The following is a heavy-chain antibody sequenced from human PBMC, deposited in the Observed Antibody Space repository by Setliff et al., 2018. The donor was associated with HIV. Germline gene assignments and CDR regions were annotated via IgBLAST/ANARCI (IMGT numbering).Heavy chain of an antibody. CDR2: ISPDGSAT. CDR3: AKLLGNGGNSDPFDI. Sequence: GGSLRLSCAASGFTFSSAWMGWVRQAPAKGLEWVANISPDGSATYYVDSVKGRFTISRDNSKESLYLQMNSLTTEDTALYYCAKLLGNGGNSDPFDIWGQGTTVT. CDR1: GFTFSSAW. D-gene: IGHD2-21*01. V-gene: IGHV3-7*03. J-gene: IGHJ3*02.